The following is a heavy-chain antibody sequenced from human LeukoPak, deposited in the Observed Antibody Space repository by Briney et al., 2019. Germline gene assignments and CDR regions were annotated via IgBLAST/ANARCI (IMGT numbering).Heavy chain of an antibody. CDR3: ARIGAGSSRDY. CDR2: IVGSSST. V-gene: IGHV3-21*01. J-gene: IGHJ4*02. CDR1: GFTFSNFA. Sequence: SGGSLRLSCAASGFTFSNFAMTWVRQAPGKGLEWVSSIVGSSSTYYADSLKGRFTISRDNAKNSLYLQMNSLRAEDTAVYYCARIGAGSSRDYWGQGTLVTVSS. D-gene: IGHD6-13*01.